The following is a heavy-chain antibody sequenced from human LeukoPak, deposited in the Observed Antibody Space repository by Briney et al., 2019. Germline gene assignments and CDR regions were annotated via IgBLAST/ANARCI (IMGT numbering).Heavy chain of an antibody. CDR1: GFIFDDYG. D-gene: IGHD1-26*01. CDR2: INWNGGST. J-gene: IGHJ4*02. V-gene: IGHV3-20*04. Sequence: GGSLRLSCAAPGFIFDDYGMSWVRQAPGKGLEWVSGINWNGGSTGYADSVKGRFTISRENAKNSLYVQMNSLRAEDTALYYCARGGYSGSYFAYWGQGTLVTVSS. CDR3: ARGGYSGSYFAY.